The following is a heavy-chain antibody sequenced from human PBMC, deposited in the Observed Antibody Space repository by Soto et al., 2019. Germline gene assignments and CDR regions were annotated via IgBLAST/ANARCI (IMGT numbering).Heavy chain of an antibody. Sequence: QVQLQESGPGLVKPSETLSLTCTVSGGSVNSANYYWSWIRQPPGKSLQWIGYFFYSGNSGSTNYNPSLESRITISVDTSKNQYSLKLSSLTAANTALYYFARGGSSGYYGWFDPCGQGTLVTVSS. CDR3: ARGGSSGYYGWFDP. J-gene: IGHJ5*02. CDR1: GGSVNSANYY. CDR2: FFYSGNSGST. V-gene: IGHV4-61*01. D-gene: IGHD3-22*01.